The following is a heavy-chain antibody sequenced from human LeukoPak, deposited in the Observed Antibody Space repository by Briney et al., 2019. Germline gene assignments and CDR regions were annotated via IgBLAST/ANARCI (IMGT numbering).Heavy chain of an antibody. CDR1: GGSISHYY. J-gene: IGHJ4*02. D-gene: IGHD2-2*01. CDR3: ARDKCNSTTCPKYFDY. CDR2: VYTSGST. V-gene: IGHV4-4*07. Sequence: SETLSLTCTVSGGSISHYYWSWIRQPAGKGLEWIWRVYTSGSTNYNPSLRGRVTVSVDTSKNQVSLNLTSVTAADTAVYYCARDKCNSTTCPKYFDYWSQGTLVTVSS.